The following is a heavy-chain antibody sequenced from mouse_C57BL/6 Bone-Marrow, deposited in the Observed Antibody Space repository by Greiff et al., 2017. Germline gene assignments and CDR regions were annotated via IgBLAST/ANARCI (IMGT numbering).Heavy chain of an antibody. D-gene: IGHD1-1*01. CDR1: GFTFSDYY. CDR3: ARQDTTVVFDY. CDR2: ISNGGGST. Sequence: DVMLVESGGGLVQPGGSLKLSCAASGFTFSDYYMYWVRQTPEKRLEWVAYISNGGGSTYSPATVKGRFTISRDNAKNTLYLQMSRLKSEDTAMYYCARQDTTVVFDYWGQGTTLTVSS. V-gene: IGHV5-12*01. J-gene: IGHJ2*01.